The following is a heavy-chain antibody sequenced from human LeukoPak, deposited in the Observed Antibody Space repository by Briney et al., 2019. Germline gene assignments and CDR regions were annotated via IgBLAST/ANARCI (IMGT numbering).Heavy chain of an antibody. CDR2: LTPIFVTA. Sequence: GASVTVSCTAYGGTFSSSAISWVRQAPGQGLEWMGRLTPIFVTAHAAQKFQGRVTITTDESTSTAYMELSSLRSEDTAVYYCARERYPTYYYDSSGYYGRYFDCWGQRTLVTVAS. D-gene: IGHD3-22*01. V-gene: IGHV1-69*05. J-gene: IGHJ4*02. CDR1: GGTFSSSA. CDR3: ARERYPTYYYDSSGYYGRYFDC.